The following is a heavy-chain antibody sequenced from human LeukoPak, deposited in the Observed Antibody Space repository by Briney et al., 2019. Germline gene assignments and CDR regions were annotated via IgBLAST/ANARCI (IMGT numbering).Heavy chain of an antibody. CDR3: AMESYMTSSGASLDC. J-gene: IGHJ4*02. V-gene: IGHV4-39*07. CDR1: GASVSSSSYY. Sequence: SETLSLTCSVSGASVSSSSYYWGWIRQPPGKGLEWIGSIYWSGNTYYNPSLRSRLTISIDRSKNQSSLNLNSVTAADTAVYYCAMESYMTSSGASLDCWGQGTLVTVSS. CDR2: IYWSGNT. D-gene: IGHD6-6*01.